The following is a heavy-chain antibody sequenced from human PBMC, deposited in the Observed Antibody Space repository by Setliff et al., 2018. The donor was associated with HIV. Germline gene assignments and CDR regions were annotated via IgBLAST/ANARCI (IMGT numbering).Heavy chain of an antibody. CDR1: GYTFSGYY. CDR2: INPNSGAT. D-gene: IGHD1-1*01. J-gene: IGHJ3*02. V-gene: IGHV1-2*02. CDR3: ARAARGGLQYGPTGHAFDI. Sequence: GASVKVSCKASGYTFSGYYLHWVRRAPGQGLEWMGWINPNSGATNSGPRFHGRVTITADKSTNTVYIELSSLRSEDTALYYCARAARGGLQYGPTGHAFDIGGQGTMVTVSS.